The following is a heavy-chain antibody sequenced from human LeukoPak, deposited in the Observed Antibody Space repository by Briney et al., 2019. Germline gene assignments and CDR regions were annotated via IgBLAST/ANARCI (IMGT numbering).Heavy chain of an antibody. Sequence: GGSLRLSCAASGFTFSSYCMHWVRQAPGKWLEWVAVISYEGSNKYYADSVKGRFTISRDNSKNTLYLQMNSLRAEDTAVYYCAKDRYYYGSGSPGWFDPWGQGTLVTVSS. CDR1: GFTFSSYC. J-gene: IGHJ5*02. D-gene: IGHD3-10*01. V-gene: IGHV3-30*18. CDR2: ISYEGSNK. CDR3: AKDRYYYGSGSPGWFDP.